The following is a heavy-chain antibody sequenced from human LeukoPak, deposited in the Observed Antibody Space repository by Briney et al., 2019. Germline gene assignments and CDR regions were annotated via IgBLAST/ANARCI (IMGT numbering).Heavy chain of an antibody. D-gene: IGHD2-2*01. CDR3: ARAVIVVVPAATRYYYYYGMDV. J-gene: IGHJ6*02. Sequence: KSSETLSLTCAVYGGSFSGYYWSWIRQPPGKGLEWIGEINHSGSTNYNPSLKSRVTISVDTSKNQFSLKLSSVTAADTAVYYCARAVIVVVPAATRYYYYYGMDVWGQGTTVTVSS. CDR2: INHSGST. V-gene: IGHV4-34*01. CDR1: GGSFSGYY.